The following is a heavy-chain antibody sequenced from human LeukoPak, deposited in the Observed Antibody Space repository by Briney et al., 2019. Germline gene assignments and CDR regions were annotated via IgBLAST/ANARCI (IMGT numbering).Heavy chain of an antibody. CDR3: ARQNDFRLDY. CDR1: GYTFSSYW. V-gene: IGHV5-51*01. CDR2: IYPGDSDT. Sequence: GESLRISCKGSGYTFSSYWIGWVRQMPGKGLEWMGIIYPGDSDTRYTPSLQGQVTISVDTSIGTAYLQWSSLKASDTAIYYCARQNDFRLDYWGQGTLVTVSS. D-gene: IGHD3-3*01. J-gene: IGHJ4*02.